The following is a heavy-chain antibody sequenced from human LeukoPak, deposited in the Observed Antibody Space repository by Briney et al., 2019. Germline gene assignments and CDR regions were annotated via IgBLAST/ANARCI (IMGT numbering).Heavy chain of an antibody. D-gene: IGHD3-16*01. J-gene: IGHJ4*02. CDR1: GGAITNYY. V-gene: IGHV4-59*01. CDR2: IYYTGST. CDR3: ARRGSWGEPRPFDY. Sequence: SETLSLTCGVSGGAITNYYWNWIRQAPGKGLEWLGYIYYTGSTTYNPSVKSRITNSLDTSKKQISLKLRSVTAADTAVYHCARRGSWGEPRPFDYWGQGSLVTVSS.